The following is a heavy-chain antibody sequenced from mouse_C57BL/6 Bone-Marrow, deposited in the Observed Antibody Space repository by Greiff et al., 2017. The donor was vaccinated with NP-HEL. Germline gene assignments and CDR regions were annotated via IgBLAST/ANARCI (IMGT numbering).Heavy chain of an antibody. V-gene: IGHV1-59*01. CDR3: AREGYCYGSGY. D-gene: IGHD1-1*01. CDR1: GYTFTSYW. Sequence: QVQLQQPGAELVRPGTSVKLSCKASGYTFTSYWMHWVKQRPGQGLEWIGVIDPSDSYTNYNQKFKGKATLTVDTSSSTAYMQLSSLTSEDSAVYYYAREGYCYGSGYWGQGTLVTVSA. J-gene: IGHJ3*01. CDR2: IDPSDSYT.